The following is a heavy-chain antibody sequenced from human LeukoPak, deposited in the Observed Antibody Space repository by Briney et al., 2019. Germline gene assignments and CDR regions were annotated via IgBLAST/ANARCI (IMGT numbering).Heavy chain of an antibody. CDR2: IRSKAYGETA. Sequence: GGSLRLSCTASGFTFGDYAMSWIRQAPGKGLEWIGFIRSKAYGETADYAASVKGRFTISRDDSKAIAYLQMNSLKTEDTAVYHCTRDRGAYNLYDYWGQGTLVTVSS. V-gene: IGHV3-49*03. J-gene: IGHJ4*02. D-gene: IGHD1-1*01. CDR3: TRDRGAYNLYDY. CDR1: GFTFGDYA.